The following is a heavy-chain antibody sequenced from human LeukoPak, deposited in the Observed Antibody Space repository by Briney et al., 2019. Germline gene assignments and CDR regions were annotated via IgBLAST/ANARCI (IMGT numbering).Heavy chain of an antibody. D-gene: IGHD3-10*01. CDR1: GFTFSSYE. J-gene: IGHJ3*02. CDR2: ISSSGSTI. V-gene: IGHV3-48*03. CDR3: ATRNYYGSGPNGAFDM. Sequence: GGSLRLSCAASGFTFSSYEMNWVRQAPGKGLEWVSYISSSGSTIYYADSVKGRFTISRDNAKNSLYLQMNSLRAEDTAVYYCATRNYYGSGPNGAFDMWGQGTMVTVSS.